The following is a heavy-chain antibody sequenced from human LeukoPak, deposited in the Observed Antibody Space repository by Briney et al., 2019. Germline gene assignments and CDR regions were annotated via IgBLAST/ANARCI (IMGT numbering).Heavy chain of an antibody. Sequence: SETLSLTCTVSGGSISRYYWSWIRQPPGKGLEWIGYIYYSCSTNYNPSLKSRVTISVDPSKNQFSLKLSSVTAADTAVYYCARGPVGGTTYNDGDAFDIWGQGTMVTVSS. J-gene: IGHJ3*02. CDR2: IYYSCST. D-gene: IGHD1-7*01. CDR3: ARGPVGGTTYNDGDAFDI. CDR1: GGSISRYY. V-gene: IGHV4-59*01.